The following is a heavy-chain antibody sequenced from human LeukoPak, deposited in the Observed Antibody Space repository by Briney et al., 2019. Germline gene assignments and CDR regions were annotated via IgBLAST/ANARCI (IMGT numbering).Heavy chain of an antibody. CDR2: ISAYNGNT. V-gene: IGHV1-18*01. CDR1: GYTFTSYG. J-gene: IGHJ5*02. Sequence: GASVKVSCKASGYTFTSYGISWVRQAPGQGLEWMGWISAYNGNTNYAQKLQGRVTMTTDTSTSTAYMELRSLRSDDTAVYYCARDYPALVLSSDSAKYCSSTSCFRRNWFDPWGQGTLVTVSS. D-gene: IGHD2-2*01. CDR3: ARDYPALVLSSDSAKYCSSTSCFRRNWFDP.